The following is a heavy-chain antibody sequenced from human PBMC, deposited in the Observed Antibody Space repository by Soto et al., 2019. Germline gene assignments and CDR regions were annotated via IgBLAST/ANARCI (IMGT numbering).Heavy chain of an antibody. CDR3: ARVWDRNTYYFDY. V-gene: IGHV3-21*01. CDR1: GFTFSSYS. Sequence: GGSLRLSCAASGFTFSSYSMNWVRQAPGKGLEWVSSISSSSSYIYYADSVKGRFTISRDNAKNSLYLQMNSLRAEDTAVYYCARVWDRNTYYFDYWGQGTLVTVSS. D-gene: IGHD3-16*02. J-gene: IGHJ4*02. CDR2: ISSSSSYI.